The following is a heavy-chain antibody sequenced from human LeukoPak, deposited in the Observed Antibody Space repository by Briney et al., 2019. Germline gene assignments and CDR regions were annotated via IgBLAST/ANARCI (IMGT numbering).Heavy chain of an antibody. CDR2: ISRGGGST. CDR1: GFTFSNSA. J-gene: IGHJ4*02. D-gene: IGHD1-1*01. CDR3: AKEVRPNDY. V-gene: IGHV3-23*01. Sequence: PGGSLRLSCAASGFTFSNSARCWVRQAPGKGLEWVSGISRGGGSTYYADSVKGRFTISRDTSIDTLYLQMNSLRAEDTAVYYCAKEVRPNDYWGQGTLVTVSS.